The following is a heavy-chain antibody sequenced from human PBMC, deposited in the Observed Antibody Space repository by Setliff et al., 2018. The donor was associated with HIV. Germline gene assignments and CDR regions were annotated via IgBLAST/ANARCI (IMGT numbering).Heavy chain of an antibody. J-gene: IGHJ3*02. CDR2: ISSSSSYI. V-gene: IGHV3-21*01. Sequence: RGESLKISCAASGFTFSSYSMNWVRQAPGKGLEWVSSISSSSSYIYYADSVKGRFTISRDNAKNSLYLQMNSLRAEDTAVYYCARCLDTAMVSDAFDIWGQGTMVTVSS. CDR1: GFTFSSYS. D-gene: IGHD5-18*01. CDR3: ARCLDTAMVSDAFDI.